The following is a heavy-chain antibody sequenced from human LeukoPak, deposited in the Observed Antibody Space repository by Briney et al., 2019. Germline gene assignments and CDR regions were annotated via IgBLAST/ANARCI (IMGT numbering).Heavy chain of an antibody. Sequence: PGGSLRLSCAASGFTFSSYAMHWVRQAPGKGLEWVAVISYDGSNKYYADSVKGRFTISRDNSKNTLYLQMNSLRAEDTAVYYCARAVDTAMAELDYWGQGTLVTVSS. CDR3: ARAVDTAMAELDY. D-gene: IGHD5-18*01. CDR1: GFTFSSYA. CDR2: ISYDGSNK. J-gene: IGHJ4*02. V-gene: IGHV3-30-3*01.